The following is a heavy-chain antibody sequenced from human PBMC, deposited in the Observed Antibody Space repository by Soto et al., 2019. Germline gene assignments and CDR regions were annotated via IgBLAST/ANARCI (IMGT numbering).Heavy chain of an antibody. J-gene: IGHJ4*02. Sequence: QVRLQESGPGLVKPSGTLSLTCAVSNGSISSSNWWSWVRQPPGKGLEWIGEIYHSGSTNYNPSLKSRVTISVDKSKNQFSLKLSSVTAADTAVYYCASAGDQNSDYFDYWGQGTLVTVSS. D-gene: IGHD3-16*01. CDR2: IYHSGST. CDR1: NGSISSSNW. V-gene: IGHV4-4*02. CDR3: ASAGDQNSDYFDY.